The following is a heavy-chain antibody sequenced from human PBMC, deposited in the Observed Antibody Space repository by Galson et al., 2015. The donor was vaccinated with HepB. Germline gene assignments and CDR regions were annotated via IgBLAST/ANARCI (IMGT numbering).Heavy chain of an antibody. J-gene: IGHJ6*03. Sequence: QSGAEVKKPGESLKISCKGSGYTSTSFWIGWVRQMPGKGLEWMGIIYPDDSDTRYSPSFQGQVTISADKSISTAYLQWSSLKASDTAMYYCARHKRQAGGDYYYMDVWGTGTTVTVSS. V-gene: IGHV5-51*01. CDR3: ARHKRQAGGDYYYMDV. CDR1: GYTSTSFW. D-gene: IGHD3-16*01. CDR2: IYPDDSDT.